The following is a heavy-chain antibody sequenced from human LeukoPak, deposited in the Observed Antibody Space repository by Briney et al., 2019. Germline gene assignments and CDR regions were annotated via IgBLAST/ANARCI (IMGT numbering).Heavy chain of an antibody. CDR3: ARGTGHPYYYYDMDV. D-gene: IGHD1-14*01. J-gene: IGHJ6*02. V-gene: IGHV3-66*01. Sequence: GGSLRLSCAASGFTVSSNYMSWVRQAPGKGLEWVSVIYSGGSTYYADSVKGRFTISRDNSKNTLYLQMNSLRAEDTAVYYCARGTGHPYYYYDMDVWGQGTTVTVSS. CDR2: IYSGGST. CDR1: GFTVSSNY.